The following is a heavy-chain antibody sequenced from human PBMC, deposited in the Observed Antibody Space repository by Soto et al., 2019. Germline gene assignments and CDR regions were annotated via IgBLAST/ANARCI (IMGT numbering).Heavy chain of an antibody. CDR3: TRVGGYYGDYPNFDP. Sequence: PSETLSLTCTVYGDSMRSFYWSWIRQPPGKGLEWIGNIYYSGSTNYNPSRKSRVTMSVDMSKNQVSLKLSSVTAADTAGYYCTRVGGYYGDYPNFDPWGQGTLVTVSS. V-gene: IGHV4-59*01. CDR1: GDSMRSFY. D-gene: IGHD4-17*01. J-gene: IGHJ5*02. CDR2: IYYSGST.